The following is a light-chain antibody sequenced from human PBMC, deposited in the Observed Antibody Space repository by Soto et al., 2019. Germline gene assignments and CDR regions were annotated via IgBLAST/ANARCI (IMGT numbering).Light chain of an antibody. Sequence: DIQMTQPPSTLSASVGDRVTITCRASQSISSWLAWYQQKPGKAPKLLIYKASCLESGVSSRFSGSGSGTEFTLTISSLQPDDFATYYCQQYSGYSRTFGQGTKVEIK. CDR3: QQYSGYSRT. V-gene: IGKV1-5*03. CDR2: KAS. CDR1: QSISSW. J-gene: IGKJ1*01.